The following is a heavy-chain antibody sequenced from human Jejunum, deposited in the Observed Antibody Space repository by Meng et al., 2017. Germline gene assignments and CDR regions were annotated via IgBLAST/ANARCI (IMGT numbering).Heavy chain of an antibody. CDR1: GFPFGAYS. V-gene: IGHV3-49*03. D-gene: IGHD3-10*01. Sequence: GGSLRLSCAASGFPFGAYSMSWFRQAPGKGLEWVAFIRIIPYGGTTEYAASVKSRFTISRDDSEAIAYLQMSRLKTEDTAVYYCAREKGTVTRIRGDVDYWGQGTLVTVSS. CDR3: AREKGTVTRIRGDVDY. J-gene: IGHJ4*02. CDR2: IRIIPYGGTT.